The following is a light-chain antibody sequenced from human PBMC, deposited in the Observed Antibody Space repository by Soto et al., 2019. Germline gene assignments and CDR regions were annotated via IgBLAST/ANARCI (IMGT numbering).Light chain of an antibody. CDR2: DAY. CDR3: QQRSNGPAYT. J-gene: IGKJ2*01. CDR1: QSVSSH. V-gene: IGKV3-11*01. Sequence: EVVLTQSPATLSLSPGERATLSCRASQSVSSHLPWYQQRPGQAPRLLIYDAYNRPTGIPGRFSGSGSGTDFTLTISSLEPEDFAVCYCQQRSNGPAYTFGQGTRLAIK.